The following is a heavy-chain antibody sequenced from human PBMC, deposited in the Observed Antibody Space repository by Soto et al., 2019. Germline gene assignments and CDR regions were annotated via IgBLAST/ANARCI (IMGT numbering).Heavy chain of an antibody. CDR1: GFTFSSYW. J-gene: IGHJ6*02. Sequence: GGSLRLSCAASGFTFSSYWMSWVRQAPGKGLEWVANIKQDGSEKYYVESVKGRFTISRDNAKNSLYLTMNSLRAEDTAVYYCAGVRGEDINVDYYYCMDVWGQGTTVTVSS. CDR2: IKQDGSEK. D-gene: IGHD2-15*01. CDR3: AGVRGEDINVDYYYCMDV. V-gene: IGHV3-7*01.